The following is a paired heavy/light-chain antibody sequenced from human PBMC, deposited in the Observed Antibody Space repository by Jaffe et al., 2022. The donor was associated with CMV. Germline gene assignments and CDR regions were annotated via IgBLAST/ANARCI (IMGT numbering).Heavy chain of an antibody. V-gene: IGHV3-48*02. CDR2: ISTSGSII. D-gene: IGHD1-26*01. Sequence: EVQLVESGGGLVQPGGSLRLSCAVSGFTFSSYSMNWVRQAPGKGLEWVSYISTSGSIISYADSVKGRFTISRDNAKNSLYLQMNSLRDEDTAVYYCARVGLGVDFDYWGQGTLVTVSS. CDR3: ARVGLGVDFDY. CDR1: GFTFSSYS. J-gene: IGHJ4*02.
Light chain of an antibody. V-gene: IGKV3-20*01. Sequence: EIVLTQSPGTLSLSPGERATLSCRASQSVSSSYLAWYQQKRGQAPRLLIYGASSRASGIPDRFSGSGSGTDFTLTISRLEPEDFAVYYCQQFGNSLLTFGPGTKVDIK. CDR2: GAS. CDR1: QSVSSSY. CDR3: QQFGNSLLT. J-gene: IGKJ3*01.